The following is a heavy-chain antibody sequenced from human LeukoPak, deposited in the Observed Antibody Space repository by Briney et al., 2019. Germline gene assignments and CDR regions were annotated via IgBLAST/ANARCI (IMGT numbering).Heavy chain of an antibody. D-gene: IGHD1-26*01. Sequence: GGSLRLSCAASGFTVSSNYMSWVRQAPGKGLEWVSVIYSGGSTYYADSVKGRFTISRDNSKNTPYLQMNSLRAEDTAVYYCARVSPLLLAFDIWGQGTMVTVSS. CDR3: ARVSPLLLAFDI. V-gene: IGHV3-53*01. CDR2: IYSGGST. J-gene: IGHJ3*02. CDR1: GFTVSSNY.